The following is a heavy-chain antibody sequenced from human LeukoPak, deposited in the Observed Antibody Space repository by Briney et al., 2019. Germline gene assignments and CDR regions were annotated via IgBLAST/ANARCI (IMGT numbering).Heavy chain of an antibody. Sequence: GEPLKISCEGSGYSFTNYWIAWVRPVTGQGLEWMGIIYPSDSDTRSSPSFQGQVTISADKSISTAYLQWSTLKASDTAMYYGARRIQLWSPFDYWGQGTLVTVSS. CDR1: GYSFTNYW. V-gene: IGHV5-51*01. CDR2: IYPSDSDT. CDR3: ARRIQLWSPFDY. J-gene: IGHJ4*02. D-gene: IGHD5-18*01.